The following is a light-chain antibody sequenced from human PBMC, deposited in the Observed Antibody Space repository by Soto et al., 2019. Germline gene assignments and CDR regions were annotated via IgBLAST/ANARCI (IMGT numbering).Light chain of an antibody. J-gene: IGKJ4*01. V-gene: IGKV1-39*01. CDR3: QQSYSTPLT. Sequence: DIQMTQSPSSLSAYVGDRVTITCRASQSISTYLNWYQQKPGEAPKLLIYAASSLQSGVPSRFSGSGSGTDFTLTISSLQPEDFATYYCQQSYSTPLTFGGGTKVDIK. CDR2: AAS. CDR1: QSISTY.